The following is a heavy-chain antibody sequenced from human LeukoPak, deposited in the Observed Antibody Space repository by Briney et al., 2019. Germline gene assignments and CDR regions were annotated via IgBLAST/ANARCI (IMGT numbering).Heavy chain of an antibody. D-gene: IGHD6-19*01. Sequence: EYLKISCKGSGYKFANYWISWVRQMPGKGLEWMGTIDPSDSHTNYSPSFQGHVTISADKSISTAYLQWSSLKASDTAMYYCARSTIQGYSSGWYGYWGQGTLVTVSS. CDR1: GYKFANYW. J-gene: IGHJ4*02. CDR3: ARSTIQGYSSGWYGY. V-gene: IGHV5-10-1*01. CDR2: IDPSDSHT.